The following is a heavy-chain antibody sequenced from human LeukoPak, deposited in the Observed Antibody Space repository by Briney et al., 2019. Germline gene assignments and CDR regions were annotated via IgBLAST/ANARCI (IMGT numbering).Heavy chain of an antibody. V-gene: IGHV4-61*02. D-gene: IGHD3-22*01. CDR2: IYTSGST. Sequence: PSQTLSLTCTVSGGSISGGSYYWSWIRQPAGKGLEWIGRIYTSGSTNYNPSLKSRVTISVDTSKNQFSLKLSSVTAADTAVYYCARDPRGYYDSSRFHDAFDIWGQGTMVTVSS. J-gene: IGHJ3*02. CDR1: GGSISGGSYY. CDR3: ARDPRGYYDSSRFHDAFDI.